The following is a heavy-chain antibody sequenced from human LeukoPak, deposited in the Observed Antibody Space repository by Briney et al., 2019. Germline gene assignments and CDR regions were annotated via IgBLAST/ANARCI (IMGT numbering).Heavy chain of an antibody. CDR2: IKQDGSEK. CDR3: AREAENDAFDI. Sequence: PGGSLSLSCAASGFTFSSYWMSWVRQAPGKGLEWVANIKQDGSEKYYVDSVKGRFTISRDNAKNSLYLQMNSLRAEDTAVYYCAREAENDAFDIWGQGTMVTVSS. D-gene: IGHD5-24*01. J-gene: IGHJ3*02. V-gene: IGHV3-7*01. CDR1: GFTFSSYW.